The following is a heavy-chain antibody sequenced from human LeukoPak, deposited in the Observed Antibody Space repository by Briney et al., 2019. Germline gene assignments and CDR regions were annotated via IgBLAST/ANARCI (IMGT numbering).Heavy chain of an antibody. J-gene: IGHJ5*02. V-gene: IGHV4-39*01. Sequence: SETLSLTCTVSGGSISSSSYYWGWIRQPPGKGLEWIGSIYYSGTTYYNPSLKSRVTISIDTSKNQFSLRLSSVTAEDTAVYYCAGHSNWNAGVDWFDPWGQGTQVTVSS. CDR1: GGSISSSSYY. CDR2: IYYSGTT. D-gene: IGHD1-20*01. CDR3: AGHSNWNAGVDWFDP.